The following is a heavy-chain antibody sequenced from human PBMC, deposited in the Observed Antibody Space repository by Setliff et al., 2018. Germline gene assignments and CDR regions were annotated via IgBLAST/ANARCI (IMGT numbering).Heavy chain of an antibody. CDR3: AGGYRGYYNFWSGSQGANWFDP. CDR1: GYTFTSYY. D-gene: IGHD3-3*01. Sequence: ASVKVSCKASGYTFTSYYMHWVRQAPGQGLEWMGIINPSGGSTSYAQKFQGRVTITADESTSTAYMELNSLRSEDTAVYYCAGGYRGYYNFWSGSQGANWFDPWGQGTLVTVSS. V-gene: IGHV1-46*01. J-gene: IGHJ5*02. CDR2: INPSGGST.